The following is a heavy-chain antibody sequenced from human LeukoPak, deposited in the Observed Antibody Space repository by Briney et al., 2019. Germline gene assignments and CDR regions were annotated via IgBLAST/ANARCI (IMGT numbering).Heavy chain of an antibody. Sequence: GGSLRLSCAASGFTFSSYGMHWVRQAPGKGLEWVAFIRYDGSNKYYADSVKGRFTISRDNSMNTLYLQMNSLRAEDTAVYYCAKVSPPFRGGSSWYDYWGQGTLVTVSS. CDR2: IRYDGSNK. CDR3: AKVSPPFRGGSSWYDY. V-gene: IGHV3-30*02. CDR1: GFTFSSYG. J-gene: IGHJ4*02. D-gene: IGHD6-13*01.